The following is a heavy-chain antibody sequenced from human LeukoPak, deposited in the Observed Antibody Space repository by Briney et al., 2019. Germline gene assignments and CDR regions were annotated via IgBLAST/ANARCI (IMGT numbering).Heavy chain of an antibody. V-gene: IGHV1-18*01. CDR3: ARGERSGWYLVFVDY. D-gene: IGHD6-19*01. CDR2: ISAYNGNT. CDR1: GYTFTSYG. Sequence: GASVKVSCKASGYTFTSYGISWVRQAPGQGLEWMGWISAYNGNTNYAQKLQGRVTMTTDTSTSTAYMELRSLRSDDTAVYYCARGERSGWYLVFVDYWGQGTLVTVSS. J-gene: IGHJ4*02.